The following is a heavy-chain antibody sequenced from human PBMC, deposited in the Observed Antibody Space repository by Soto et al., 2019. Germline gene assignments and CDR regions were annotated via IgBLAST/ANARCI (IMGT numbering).Heavy chain of an antibody. J-gene: IGHJ6*02. D-gene: IGHD2-8*01. CDR3: AKNGQPPYSDSGIDV. CDR1: GYTFTRYG. CDR2: ISGYNGDT. Sequence: QGQLVQSGAEVKKPGASVKVSCKASGYTFTRYGISWVRQAPGQGLEWMGWISGYNGDTKAAQKFQGRVTMTIDTDTTTVHMELRLLTSADAAVYYYAKNGQPPYSDSGIDVWGQGTTVTVSS. V-gene: IGHV1-18*01.